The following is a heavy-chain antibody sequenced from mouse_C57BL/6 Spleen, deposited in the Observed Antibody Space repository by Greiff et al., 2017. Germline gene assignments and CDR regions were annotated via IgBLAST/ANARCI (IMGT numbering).Heavy chain of an antibody. D-gene: IGHD2-5*01. CDR2: IYPGSGST. V-gene: IGHV1-55*01. J-gene: IGHJ4*01. CDR1: GYTFTSYW. CDR3: ARRYSNSLGAMDY. Sequence: QVQLKQPGAELVKPGASVKMSCKASGYTFTSYWITWVKQRPGQGLEWIGDIYPGSGSTNYNEKFKSKATLTVDTSSSTAYMQLSSLTSEDSAVYYCARRYSNSLGAMDYWGQGTSVTVSS.